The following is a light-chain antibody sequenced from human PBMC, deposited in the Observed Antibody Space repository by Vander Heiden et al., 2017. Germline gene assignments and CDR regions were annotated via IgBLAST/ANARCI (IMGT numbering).Light chain of an antibody. V-gene: IGLV3-25*03. J-gene: IGLJ3*02. CDR1: ALPKKY. CDR3: QSADSSGTWV. Sequence: SYELTQPPSVSVSPGQTARITCPGDALPKKYAYWYQQKPGQAPVLVIYKDSERPSGIPERFSGSSSGTTVTLTISGVQAEDEADYYCQSADSSGTWVFGGGTKLTVL. CDR2: KDS.